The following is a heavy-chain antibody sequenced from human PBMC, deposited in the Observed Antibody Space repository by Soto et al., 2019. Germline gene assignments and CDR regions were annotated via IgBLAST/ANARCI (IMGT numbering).Heavy chain of an antibody. CDR2: IVPIFGSI. J-gene: IGHJ3*01. CDR1: GGTCSNYG. V-gene: IGHV1-69*06. CDR3: ASRERVDAFDV. D-gene: IGHD1-26*01. Sequence: QVQLVQSGAEVKKPGSSVKVSCKASGGTCSNYGITWVRQAPGQGLEWMGGIVPIFGSINLAQKFRGRLTIKPDKSTSTVYMELNSLTSEDTAVYYCASRERVDAFDVWGQGTMVTVSS.